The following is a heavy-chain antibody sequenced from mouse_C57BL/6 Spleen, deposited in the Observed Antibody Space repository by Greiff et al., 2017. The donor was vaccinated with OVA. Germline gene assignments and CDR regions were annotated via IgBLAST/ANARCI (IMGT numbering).Heavy chain of an antibody. Sequence: QVQLQQPGAELVRPGSSVKLSCKASGYTFTSYWMHWVKQRPIQGLEWIGNIDPSDSETHYNQKFKDKATLTVDKSSSTAYMQLSSLTSEDSAVYYCARGLTGKGGFAYWGQGTLVTVSA. J-gene: IGHJ3*01. D-gene: IGHD4-1*01. CDR3: ARGLTGKGGFAY. CDR2: IDPSDSET. CDR1: GYTFTSYW. V-gene: IGHV1-52*01.